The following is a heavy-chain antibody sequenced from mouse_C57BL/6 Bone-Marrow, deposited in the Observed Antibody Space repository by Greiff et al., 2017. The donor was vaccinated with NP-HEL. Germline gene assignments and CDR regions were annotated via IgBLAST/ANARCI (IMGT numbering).Heavy chain of an antibody. CDR2: IDPSDSYT. Sequence: QVQLQQSGAELVMPGASVKLSCKASGYTFTSYWMHWVKQRPGQGLEWIGEIDPSDSYTNYNQKFKGKSTLTVDKSSSTAYMQLSSLTSEDSAVYYCARESIYYAWFAYWGRGTLVTVSA. CDR1: GYTFTSYW. J-gene: IGHJ3*01. CDR3: ARESIYYAWFAY. D-gene: IGHD1-1*01. V-gene: IGHV1-69*01.